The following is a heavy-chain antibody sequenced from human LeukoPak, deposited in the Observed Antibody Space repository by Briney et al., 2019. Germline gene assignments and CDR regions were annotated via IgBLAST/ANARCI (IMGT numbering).Heavy chain of an antibody. CDR3: ARDYSSSGWPIGL. J-gene: IGHJ4*02. CDR1: GFXFSSYW. CDR2: IKLDGSEK. D-gene: IGHD6-19*01. Sequence: GGSLRLSCAASGFXFSSYWITWVRQAPGKGLEWVANIKLDGSEKNYVDSVKGRFTISRDNAKNSLYLQMKSLRAEDTAGYYCARDYSSSGWPIGLWGQGTLVTVSS. V-gene: IGHV3-7*05.